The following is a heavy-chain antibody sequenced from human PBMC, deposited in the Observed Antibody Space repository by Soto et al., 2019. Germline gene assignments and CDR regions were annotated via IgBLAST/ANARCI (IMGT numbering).Heavy chain of an antibody. J-gene: IGHJ4*02. CDR3: ARHRGPTGPNY. D-gene: IGHD3-10*01. CDR1: GGSFSGYY. CDR2: INHSVST. V-gene: IGHV4-34*01. Sequence: SETLSLTCAVYGGSFSGYYWSWIRQPPGKGLEWIGEINHSVSTNYNPSLKSRVTISVDRSKNQFSLNLSSVTAADTAVYYCARHRGPTGPNYWGQGTLVTVSS.